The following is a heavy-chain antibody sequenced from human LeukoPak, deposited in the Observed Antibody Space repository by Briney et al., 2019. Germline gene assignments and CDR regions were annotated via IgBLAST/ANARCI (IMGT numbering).Heavy chain of an antibody. CDR3: ASNPYYYDSSGYLGY. V-gene: IGHV5-10-1*01. J-gene: IGHJ4*02. CDR2: IDPSDSYT. Sequence: GESLRISCKGSGYSFTSYWISWVRQMPGKGLEWMGRIDPSDSYTNYSPSFQGHVTISADKSISTAYLQGSSLKASDTAMYYCASNPYYYDSSGYLGYWGQGTMVTVSS. D-gene: IGHD3-22*01. CDR1: GYSFTSYW.